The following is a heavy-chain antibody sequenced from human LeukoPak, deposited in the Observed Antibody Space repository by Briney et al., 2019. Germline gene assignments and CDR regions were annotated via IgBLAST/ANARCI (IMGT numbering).Heavy chain of an antibody. D-gene: IGHD1-1*01. CDR3: AIWTSGNY. Sequence: GGSLTLSCAASEFTFNRSWMNWVRQPPGKRLEWVANIDQSGSHKHYMDSLNGRVTIYKDNPGTSLYLDMSGLRAEDTAIYWCAIWTSGNYWGQGTLVTVSS. CDR1: EFTFNRSW. V-gene: IGHV3-7*01. J-gene: IGHJ4*02. CDR2: IDQSGSHK.